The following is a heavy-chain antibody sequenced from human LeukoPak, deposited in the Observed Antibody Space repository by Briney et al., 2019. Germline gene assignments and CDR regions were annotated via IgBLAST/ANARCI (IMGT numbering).Heavy chain of an antibody. D-gene: IGHD6-19*01. Sequence: GGSLRLSCVASGFTFSSYGMHWVRQPPGKGLEWVAVISYDGTNKYYADSVRGRFTISRDNSKNTLYLQMDSLRTEDTAVYYCARVELYASGWYGSVDYWGQGTLVAVSS. CDR2: ISYDGTNK. J-gene: IGHJ4*02. V-gene: IGHV3-30*03. CDR1: GFTFSSYG. CDR3: ARVELYASGWYGSVDY.